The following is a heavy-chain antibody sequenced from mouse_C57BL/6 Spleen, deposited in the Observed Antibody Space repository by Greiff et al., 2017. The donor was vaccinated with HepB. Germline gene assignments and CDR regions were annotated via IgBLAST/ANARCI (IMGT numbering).Heavy chain of an antibody. Sequence: GKLVESGGGLVKPGGSLKLSCAASGFTFSSYAMSWVRQTPEKRLEWVATISDGGSYTYYPDNVKGRFTISRDNAKNNLYLQMSHLKSEDTAMYYCARDRDYYGSSLAFAYWGQGTLVTVSA. CDR3: ARDRDYYGSSLAFAY. D-gene: IGHD1-1*01. J-gene: IGHJ3*01. V-gene: IGHV5-4*01. CDR2: ISDGGSYT. CDR1: GFTFSSYA.